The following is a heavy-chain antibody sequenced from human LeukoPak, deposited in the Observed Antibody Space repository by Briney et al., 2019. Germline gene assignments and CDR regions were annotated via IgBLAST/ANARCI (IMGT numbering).Heavy chain of an antibody. D-gene: IGHD1-14*01. V-gene: IGHV1-46*01. Sequence: ASVKVSCKASGYTFTSYYMHWVRQAPGQGLEWMGIINPSGGSTSYAQKFQGRVTMTEDTSTDTAYMELSSLRSEDTAVYYCATGRKGMDVWGQGTTVTVSS. CDR3: ATGRKGMDV. CDR2: INPSGGST. CDR1: GYTFTSYY. J-gene: IGHJ6*02.